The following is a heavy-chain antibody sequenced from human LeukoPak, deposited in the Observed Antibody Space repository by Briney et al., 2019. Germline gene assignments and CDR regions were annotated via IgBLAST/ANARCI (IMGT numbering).Heavy chain of an antibody. J-gene: IGHJ3*02. CDR1: GGTFSSYA. CDR2: IIPIFGTA. D-gene: IGHD3-22*01. V-gene: IGHV1-69*05. Sequence: GASVKVSCKASGGTFSSYAISWVRQAPGQGLEWMGGIIPIFGTANYAQKFQGRVTITTDESTSTAYMELSSLRSEDTAVYYCARDLGYYYDSKDAFDIWGQGTMVTVSS. CDR3: ARDLGYYYDSKDAFDI.